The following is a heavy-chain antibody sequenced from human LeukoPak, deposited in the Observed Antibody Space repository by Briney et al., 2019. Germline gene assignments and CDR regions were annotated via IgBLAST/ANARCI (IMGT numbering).Heavy chain of an antibody. V-gene: IGHV1-8*01. CDR3: ARAPRDIVLMVYAIYFDY. J-gene: IGHJ4*02. D-gene: IGHD2-8*01. CDR1: GYTFTSYD. Sequence: ASVKVSCKASGYTFTSYDINWVRQATGQGLEWMGWMNPNSGNTGYAQKFQGRVTMTRNTSISTAYMELRSLRSDDTAVYYCARAPRDIVLMVYAIYFDYWGQGTLVTVSS. CDR2: MNPNSGNT.